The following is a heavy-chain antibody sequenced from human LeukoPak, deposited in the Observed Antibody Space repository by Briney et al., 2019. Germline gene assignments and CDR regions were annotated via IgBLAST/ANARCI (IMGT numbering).Heavy chain of an antibody. V-gene: IGHV4-59*01. Sequence: SETLSLTCTVSGGSISSYYWSWIRQPPGKGLEWIGYIYYSGSTNYNPSLKSRVTISADTSKNQFSLKLSSVTAADTAVYYCARGYCSSTSCSHYNWFDPWGQGTLVTVSS. J-gene: IGHJ5*02. CDR3: ARGYCSSTSCSHYNWFDP. D-gene: IGHD2-2*01. CDR1: GGSISSYY. CDR2: IYYSGST.